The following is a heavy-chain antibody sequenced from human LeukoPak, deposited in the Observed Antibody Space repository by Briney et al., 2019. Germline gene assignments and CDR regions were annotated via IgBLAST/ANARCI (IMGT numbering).Heavy chain of an antibody. Sequence: GGSVRLSCAASGLTVSRTYLIWVRQAPGKGLEWVSSIYTGGTTYYADSVKGRFTISRDNSKNTLHLQLTSLRADDTALYFCARGTLRSGYDSWGQGTLVTVSS. V-gene: IGHV3-66*01. CDR3: ARGTLRSGYDS. CDR1: GLTVSRTY. D-gene: IGHD5-12*01. CDR2: IYTGGTT. J-gene: IGHJ4*02.